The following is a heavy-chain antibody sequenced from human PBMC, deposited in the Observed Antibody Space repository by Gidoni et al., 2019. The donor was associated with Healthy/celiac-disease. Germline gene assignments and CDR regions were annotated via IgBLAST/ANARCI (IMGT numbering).Heavy chain of an antibody. CDR1: GGSLSSYY. CDR2: IYYSGST. V-gene: IGHV4-59*01. J-gene: IGHJ4*02. CDR3: ARLAYGSGSYLVV. Sequence: QVQLQESGPGLVKPSETLSLTCTVAGGSLSSYYWSWIRQPPGKGLEWIGYIYYSGSTNYNPSLKSRVTISVDTSKNQFSLKLSSVTAADTAVYYCARLAYGSGSYLVVWGQGTLVTVSS. D-gene: IGHD3-10*01.